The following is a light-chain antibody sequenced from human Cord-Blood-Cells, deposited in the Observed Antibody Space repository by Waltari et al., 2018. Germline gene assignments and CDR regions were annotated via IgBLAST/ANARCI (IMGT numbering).Light chain of an antibody. CDR1: QGISSY. J-gene: IGKJ1*01. Sequence: AIRMTQSPSSFSASTGDRVTITCRASQGISSYLAWYQQRQGKAPKLRIYKATSLESGVPSRLSGSGSGTEFTLTISSLQPDDFATYHCQQYNSYSWTFGQGTKVEIK. CDR2: KAT. V-gene: IGKV1-8*01. CDR3: QQYNSYSWT.